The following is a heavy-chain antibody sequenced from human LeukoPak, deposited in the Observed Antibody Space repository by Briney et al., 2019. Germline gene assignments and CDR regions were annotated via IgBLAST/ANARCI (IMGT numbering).Heavy chain of an antibody. Sequence: KSGGSLRLSCAASGFTFSTYTMNWVRQAPGKALEWVSSISSSTSYIYYADSVKGRFTISRDNAKNSLYLQMNSLRAEDTAVYYCAREWERRWENLLWFGELSYYYGMDVWGQGTTVTVSS. J-gene: IGHJ6*02. CDR1: GFTFSTYT. CDR2: ISSSTSYI. CDR3: AREWERRWENLLWFGELSYYYGMDV. V-gene: IGHV3-21*01. D-gene: IGHD3-10*01.